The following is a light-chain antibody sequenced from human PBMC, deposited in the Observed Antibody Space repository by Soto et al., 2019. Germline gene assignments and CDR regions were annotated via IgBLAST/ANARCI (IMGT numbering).Light chain of an antibody. CDR1: QRVGGNY. V-gene: IGKV3-20*01. CDR2: GAS. CDR3: FPYVASPWA. Sequence: EIVLTQSPDTLSLSPGERATLSCRASQRVGGNYVAWFQQKAGLAPRLLIYGASSRATGVPGRISGGGSGTIFPPTISSLEPEDFAIYYFFPYVASPWAFRRGRKVE. J-gene: IGKJ1*01.